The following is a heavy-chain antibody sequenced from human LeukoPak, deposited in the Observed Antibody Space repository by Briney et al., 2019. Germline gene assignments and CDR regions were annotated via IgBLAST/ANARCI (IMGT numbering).Heavy chain of an antibody. CDR3: ASAYRSMFDH. CDR1: GFPFSNYE. Sequence: GGSLRLSCAASGFPFSNYEITWVRQAPGKGLEWVSYISSRGSTIYYADSVKGRFTISRDNAHNSLYLQMNSLRAADTAIYYCASAYRSMFDHWGQGTLVTVSS. J-gene: IGHJ4*02. V-gene: IGHV3-48*03. D-gene: IGHD2/OR15-2a*01. CDR2: ISSRGSTI.